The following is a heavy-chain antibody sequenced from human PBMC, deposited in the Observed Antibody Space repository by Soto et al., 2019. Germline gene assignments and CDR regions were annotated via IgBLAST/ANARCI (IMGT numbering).Heavy chain of an antibody. CDR1: GFTFSSYG. CDR2: IWYDGSNK. J-gene: IGHJ6*02. D-gene: IGHD5-12*01. CDR3: ARASGYDYLYYYYGMDV. V-gene: IGHV3-33*01. Sequence: GGSLRLSCAASGFTFSSYGMHWVRQAPGKGLEWVAVIWYDGSNKYYADSVKGRFTISRDNSKNTLYLQMNSLRAEDTAVYYCARASGYDYLYYYYGMDVWGQGTTVTVSS.